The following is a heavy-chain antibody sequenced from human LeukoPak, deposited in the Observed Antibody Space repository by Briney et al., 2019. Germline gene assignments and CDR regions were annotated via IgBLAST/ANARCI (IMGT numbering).Heavy chain of an antibody. Sequence: GGSLRLSCAASGFTFSSYEMSWVRQAPGKGLEWVSVISGSDGSTYYADSVKGRFTISRDNSKNTLYLQMNSLRAEDTAVFYCAKPRGEEWLVGLYDAFDIWGQGTMVTVSS. J-gene: IGHJ3*02. CDR2: ISGSDGST. CDR3: AKPRGEEWLVGLYDAFDI. CDR1: GFTFSSYE. V-gene: IGHV3-23*01. D-gene: IGHD6-19*01.